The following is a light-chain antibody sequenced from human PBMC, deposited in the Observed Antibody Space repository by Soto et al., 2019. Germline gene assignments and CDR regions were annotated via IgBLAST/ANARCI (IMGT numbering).Light chain of an antibody. V-gene: IGLV1-40*01. Sequence: QSVLKQPPSVSGAPGQRVTISCTGSSSNIGAGYDVHWYQQLPGTAPKLLIYGNSNRPSGVPDRFSGSKSGTSASLAITGLHAEDEADYYCQSYDSSLSGSVVFGGGTKLTVL. CDR1: SSNIGAGYD. CDR2: GNS. CDR3: QSYDSSLSGSVV. J-gene: IGLJ2*01.